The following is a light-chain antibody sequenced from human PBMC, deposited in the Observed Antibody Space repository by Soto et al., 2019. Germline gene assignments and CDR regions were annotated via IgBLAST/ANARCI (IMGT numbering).Light chain of an antibody. J-gene: IGKJ2*01. V-gene: IGKV1-5*03. CDR2: KAS. CDR3: QQYNSYSPYT. CDR1: QSISSW. Sequence: DIQMTQSPSTLSASVGDRVTITCRASQSISSWLAWNRQKPGKAPKLLIYKASSLESGGPSRFSGSESRKEFSLTISSLQPDDFAAYYCQQYNSYSPYTFGQGTKLEIK.